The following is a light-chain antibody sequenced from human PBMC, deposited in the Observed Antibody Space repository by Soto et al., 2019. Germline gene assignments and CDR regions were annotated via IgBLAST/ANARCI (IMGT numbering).Light chain of an antibody. V-gene: IGKV3D-15*01. CDR3: QQYNSWPIT. J-gene: IGKJ5*01. Sequence: EIVMTQSPATLSVSPGESATLSCRASQNINSDLAWYVQKPGQAPSRAIYGASTWGTYVPARFTGSGSGTEFTLTLSGRKSDDFAVYYCQQYNSWPITFGSGTRL. CDR2: GAS. CDR1: QNINSD.